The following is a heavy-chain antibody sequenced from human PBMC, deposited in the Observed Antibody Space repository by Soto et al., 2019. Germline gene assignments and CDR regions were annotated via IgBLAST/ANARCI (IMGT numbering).Heavy chain of an antibody. D-gene: IGHD3-3*01. Sequence: GGSLRLSCAASGFTFSSYAMHWVRQAPGKGLEYVSAISSNGGSTYYADSVKGRFTISRDNSKNTLYLQMGSLRAEDMAVYYCARSLAYDFWSGGFDYWGQGTLVTVSS. CDR2: ISSNGGST. CDR3: ARSLAYDFWSGGFDY. J-gene: IGHJ4*02. V-gene: IGHV3-64*02. CDR1: GFTFSSYA.